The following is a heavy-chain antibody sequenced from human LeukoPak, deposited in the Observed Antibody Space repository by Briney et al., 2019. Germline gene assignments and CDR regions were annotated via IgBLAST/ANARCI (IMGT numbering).Heavy chain of an antibody. Sequence: GGSLRLSCSASGFPFSSYAMHWVRQAPGKGLEYVSAISDSGGSTYYADSVKGRFTISRDNSKSTLYLQMSSLRAEDTAVYFCVRGYSFGPYGMDVWGQGTTVTVS. CDR3: VRGYSFGPYGMDV. J-gene: IGHJ6*02. CDR1: GFPFSSYA. D-gene: IGHD2-15*01. V-gene: IGHV3-64D*09. CDR2: ISDSGGST.